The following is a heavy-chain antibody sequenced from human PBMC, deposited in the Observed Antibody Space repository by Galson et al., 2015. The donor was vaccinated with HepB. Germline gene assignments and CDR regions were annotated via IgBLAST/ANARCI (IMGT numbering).Heavy chain of an antibody. Sequence: SVKVSCKASGYTFTSYYMHWVRQAPGQGLEWMGIINPSGGSTSYAQKFQGRVTMTRDTSTSTVYMELSSLRSEDTAVYYCARIPLPDSSGWYTFDIWGQGTMVTVSS. CDR2: INPSGGST. D-gene: IGHD6-19*01. V-gene: IGHV1-46*01. CDR1: GYTFTSYY. CDR3: ARIPLPDSSGWYTFDI. J-gene: IGHJ3*02.